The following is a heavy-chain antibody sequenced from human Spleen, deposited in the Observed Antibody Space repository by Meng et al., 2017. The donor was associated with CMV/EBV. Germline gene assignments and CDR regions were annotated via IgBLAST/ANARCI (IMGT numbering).Heavy chain of an antibody. V-gene: IGHV5-10-1*01. CDR1: SCNNYW. D-gene: IGHD3-3*01. CDR2: IDPSDSYT. CDR3: ARQSPWSGYHPHY. Sequence: SCNNYWIWIRQPPGQGLEWMGRIDPSDSYTNYSPSFQGHVTISADKSISTAYLQWSSLKASDTAMYYCARQSPWSGYHPHYWGQGTLVTVSS. J-gene: IGHJ4*02.